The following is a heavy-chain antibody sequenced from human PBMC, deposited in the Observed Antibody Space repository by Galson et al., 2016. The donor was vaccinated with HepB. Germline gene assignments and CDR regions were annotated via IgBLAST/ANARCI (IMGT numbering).Heavy chain of an antibody. J-gene: IGHJ6*02. Sequence: SLRLSCAASGFIFSSYWMTWVRQAPGKGLEWVSDINDNTTGTNYADSVKGRFTISRDNSRNTVYLQMNSLGGEDTALFYCAKRMSYSYYYAMDLCGQRTTVTVSS. D-gene: IGHD2-15*01. CDR3: AKRMSYSYYYAMDL. V-gene: IGHV3-23*01. CDR2: INDNTTGT. CDR1: GFIFSSYW.